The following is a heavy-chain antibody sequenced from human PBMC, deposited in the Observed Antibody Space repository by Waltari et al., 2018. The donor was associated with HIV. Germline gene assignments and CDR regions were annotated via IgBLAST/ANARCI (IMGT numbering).Heavy chain of an antibody. J-gene: IGHJ6*02. D-gene: IGHD3-10*01. CDR3: AKVQMTWFGELRLALRYGLDV. CDR1: GFTFRSYG. Sequence: QVQLVESGGGVVQPGKSLRLSCVASGFTFRSYGMHWVRQAPGKGLEWVAIISYYGSHKFYADSVEGRFSISRDNTKNTVFLQMSSLRVEDTAVYFCAKVQMTWFGELRLALRYGLDVWGPGTTVTVSS. V-gene: IGHV3-30*18. CDR2: ISYYGSHK.